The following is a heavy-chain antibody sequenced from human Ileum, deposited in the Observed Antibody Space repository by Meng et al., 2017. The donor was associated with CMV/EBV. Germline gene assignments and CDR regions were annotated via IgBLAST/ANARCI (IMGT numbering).Heavy chain of an antibody. V-gene: IGHV3-23*01. Sequence: FECGGGLVHPGGSLCFSCACSGFTFSKLAMKWGRQAPGRGLEWGSSITDSGTGTYYADSVRGRFTISRDNSKATLYLQMNSLRVDDTAIYYCASWNFAPWGQGTLVNRLL. D-gene: IGHD1-1*01. J-gene: IGHJ5*02. CDR1: GFTFSKLA. CDR3: ASWNFAP. CDR2: ITDSGTGT.